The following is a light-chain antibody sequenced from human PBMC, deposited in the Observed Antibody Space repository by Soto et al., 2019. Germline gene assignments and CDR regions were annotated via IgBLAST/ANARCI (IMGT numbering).Light chain of an antibody. Sequence: QSALTQPASVSGSPGQSITISCTGTSGNVASYKLVSWYQQHPGKAPKLMIFEVNKRPSGVSNRFSGSKSGNTASLTISGLKVEDEADYYCCSSGRSPTYVFXTGTKVTAL. CDR3: CSSGRSPTYV. CDR1: SGNVASYKL. J-gene: IGLJ1*01. CDR2: EVN. V-gene: IGLV2-23*02.